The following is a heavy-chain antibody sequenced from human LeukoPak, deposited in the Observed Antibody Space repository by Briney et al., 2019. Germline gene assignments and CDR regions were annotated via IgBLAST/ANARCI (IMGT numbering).Heavy chain of an antibody. D-gene: IGHD3-9*01. CDR1: GYTFTSYG. Sequence: APVKVSCKASGYTFTSYGISWVRQAPGQGLEWMGWISAYNGNTNYAQKLQGRVTMTTDTSTSTAYMELRSLRSDDTAVYYCARDYPIFDDILTGYLTFDYWGQGTLVTVSS. V-gene: IGHV1-18*04. J-gene: IGHJ4*02. CDR3: ARDYPIFDDILTGYLTFDY. CDR2: ISAYNGNT.